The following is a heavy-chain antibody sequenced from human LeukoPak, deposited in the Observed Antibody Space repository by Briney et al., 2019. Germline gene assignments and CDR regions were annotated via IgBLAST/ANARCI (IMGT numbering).Heavy chain of an antibody. CDR3: ARSLGYCSSTSCYKRPFDY. CDR2: ISGSGGST. CDR1: GFTFSSYA. J-gene: IGHJ4*02. Sequence: PGGSLRLSCAASGFTFSSYAMSWVRQAPGKGLEWVSAISGSGGSTYYADSVKGRFTISRDNSKNTLYLQMNSLRAEDTAVYYCARSLGYCSSTSCYKRPFDYWGQGTLVTVSS. V-gene: IGHV3-23*01. D-gene: IGHD2-2*02.